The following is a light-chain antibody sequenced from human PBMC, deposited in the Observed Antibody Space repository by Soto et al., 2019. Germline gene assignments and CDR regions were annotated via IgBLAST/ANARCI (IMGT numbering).Light chain of an antibody. J-gene: IGKJ4*01. CDR3: QQRNDWVT. CDR2: DAS. CDR1: QSIRNY. Sequence: EIVLTQCPGNLSLSPGERATLSCRASQSIRNYLAWYQQKPGQAPRLLIYDASNRATGIPARFIGSGSGTDFILTISSLEPEDSGVYYCQQRNDWVTFGGGTKVDIK. V-gene: IGKV3-11*01.